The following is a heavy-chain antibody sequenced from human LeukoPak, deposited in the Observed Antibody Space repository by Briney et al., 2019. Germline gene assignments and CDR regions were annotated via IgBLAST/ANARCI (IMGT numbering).Heavy chain of an antibody. Sequence: SETLSLTCTVSGDSISYFYWGWIRQPPGKGLEWIGYIFYSGSTNYNPSLKSRVTISVDTSKNQFSLKLSSVTAADTAVYYCARDPPSGSQPWGQGTLVTVSS. D-gene: IGHD1-26*01. J-gene: IGHJ5*02. CDR2: IFYSGST. CDR3: ARDPPSGSQP. V-gene: IGHV4-59*12. CDR1: GDSISYFY.